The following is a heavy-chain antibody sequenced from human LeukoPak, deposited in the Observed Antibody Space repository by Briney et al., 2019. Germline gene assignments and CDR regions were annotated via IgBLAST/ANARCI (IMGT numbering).Heavy chain of an antibody. Sequence: GESLKISCKGSGYSFTSYWIGWVRQMPGKGLEWMGIIYPGDSDTRYSPSFQGQVTISADKSISTAYLQWSSLKASDTAIYYCARHPLRLGVPSIPYFLDSWGQGTLVTVSS. CDR2: IYPGDSDT. J-gene: IGHJ4*02. V-gene: IGHV5-51*01. D-gene: IGHD2-2*01. CDR1: GYSFTSYW. CDR3: ARHPLRLGVPSIPYFLDS.